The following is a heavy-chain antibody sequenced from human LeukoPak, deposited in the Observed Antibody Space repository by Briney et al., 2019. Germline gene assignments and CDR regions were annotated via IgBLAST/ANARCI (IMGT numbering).Heavy chain of an antibody. CDR1: GFTFSSYG. CDR3: TTAGGVGWFGENYMDV. V-gene: IGHV3-30*03. CDR2: ISYDGSNK. D-gene: IGHD3-10*01. Sequence: GGSLRLSCAASGFTFSSYGMHWVRQAPGKGLEWVALISYDGSNKYYADSVKGRFTISRDNSKNTLYLQMNSLKTEDTAVYYCTTAGGVGWFGENYMDVWGKGTTVTISS. J-gene: IGHJ6*03.